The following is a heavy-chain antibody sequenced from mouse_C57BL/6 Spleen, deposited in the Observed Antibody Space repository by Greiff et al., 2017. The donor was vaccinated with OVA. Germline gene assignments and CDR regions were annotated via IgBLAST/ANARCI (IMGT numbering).Heavy chain of an antibody. Sequence: EVQRVESGGDLVKPGGSLKLSCAASGFTFSSYGMSWVRQTPDKRLEWVATISSGGSYTYYPDSVKGRFTISRDNAKNTLYLQMSSLKSEDTAMYYCARGGPHYSNYFDYWDQGTTLTVSS. CDR2: ISSGGSYT. CDR3: ARGGPHYSNYFDY. V-gene: IGHV5-6*01. CDR1: GFTFSSYG. J-gene: IGHJ2*01. D-gene: IGHD2-5*01.